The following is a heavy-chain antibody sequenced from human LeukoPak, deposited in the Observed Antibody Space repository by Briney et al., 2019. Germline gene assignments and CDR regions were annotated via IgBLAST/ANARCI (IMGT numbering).Heavy chain of an antibody. D-gene: IGHD3-22*01. CDR2: INPSNGNT. Sequence: GASVTVSCMASGYTFIRYGISWVRQAPGQGREWMGWINPSNGNTNYVQKLQASYTMTTDTSTSTAYMELRSLRSDDTAVYYCARVGYDSSGRHRYAFDIWGQGTMVTVSS. J-gene: IGHJ3*02. V-gene: IGHV1-18*01. CDR1: GYTFIRYG. CDR3: ARVGYDSSGRHRYAFDI.